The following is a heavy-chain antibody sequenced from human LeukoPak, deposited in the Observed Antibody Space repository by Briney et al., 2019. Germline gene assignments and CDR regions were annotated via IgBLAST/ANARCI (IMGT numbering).Heavy chain of an antibody. V-gene: IGHV3-21*01. CDR1: GFTFSSYS. CDR3: ARGWRGSYPEYFQH. CDR2: ISSSSSYI. J-gene: IGHJ1*01. D-gene: IGHD1-26*01. Sequence: GGSLRLSCAASGFTFSSYSMNWVRQAPGKGLEWVSSISSSSSYIYYADSVKGRFTISRDNAKNSLYLQMNSLRAEDTAVYYCARGWRGSYPEYFQHWGQGTLVTVSS.